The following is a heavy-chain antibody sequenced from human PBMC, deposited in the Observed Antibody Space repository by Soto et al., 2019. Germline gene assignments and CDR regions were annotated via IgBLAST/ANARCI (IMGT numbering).Heavy chain of an antibody. V-gene: IGHV3-53*01. Sequence: EVQLVESGGGLIQPGGSLRLSCAASGFTVSSNYMSWVRQAPGKGLEWVSVIYSGGSTYYADSVKDRFTISRDNSKNRLYLQMNSLRAEDTAVYYCARDRVESGYPEYFQHWGQGTLVTVSS. CDR1: GFTVSSNY. J-gene: IGHJ1*01. D-gene: IGHD3-22*01. CDR2: IYSGGST. CDR3: ARDRVESGYPEYFQH.